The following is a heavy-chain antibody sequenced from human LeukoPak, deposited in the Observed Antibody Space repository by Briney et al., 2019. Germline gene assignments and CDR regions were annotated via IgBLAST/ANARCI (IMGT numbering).Heavy chain of an antibody. CDR2: IYPGDSDT. V-gene: IGHV5-51*01. CDR1: GYNFTNYW. Sequence: GESLKISCKGSGYNFTNYWIGWVRQMPGKGLEWMGIIYPGDSDTRYSPSFQGQVTISADKSISTAYLQWSSLKASDTAMYYCARLPITMIVVVGQGAFDIWGQGTMVTVSS. J-gene: IGHJ3*02. CDR3: ARLPITMIVVVGQGAFDI. D-gene: IGHD3-22*01.